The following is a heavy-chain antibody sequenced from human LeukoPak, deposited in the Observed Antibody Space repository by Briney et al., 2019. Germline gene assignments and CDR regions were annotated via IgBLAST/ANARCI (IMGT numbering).Heavy chain of an antibody. CDR3: ARGRGLNGPLSYVDY. CDR2: IWYDGSKT. J-gene: IGHJ4*02. CDR1: GFSFSGYG. V-gene: IGHV3-33*01. Sequence: PGGSLSLSCAASGFSFSGYGMHWVRQAPGKGLEWVALIWYDGSKTYYGDSVKGRFTISRDNSKNTLYLQMNTLRAEDTAVYYCARGRGLNGPLSYVDYWGQGTLVTVSS. D-gene: IGHD1-1*01.